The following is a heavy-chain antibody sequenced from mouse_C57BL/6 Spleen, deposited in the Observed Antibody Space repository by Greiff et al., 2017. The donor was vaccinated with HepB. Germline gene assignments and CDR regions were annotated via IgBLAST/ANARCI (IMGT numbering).Heavy chain of an antibody. Sequence: EVKVVESGGGLVKPGGSLKLSCAASGFTFSDYGMHWVRQAPEKGLEWVAYISSGSSTIYSADTVKGRFTISRDNAKNTLFLQMTSLRSEDTAMYYCARSYYGSYAMDYWGQGTSVTVSS. CDR2: ISSGSSTI. D-gene: IGHD1-1*01. J-gene: IGHJ4*01. CDR3: ARSYYGSYAMDY. CDR1: GFTFSDYG. V-gene: IGHV5-17*01.